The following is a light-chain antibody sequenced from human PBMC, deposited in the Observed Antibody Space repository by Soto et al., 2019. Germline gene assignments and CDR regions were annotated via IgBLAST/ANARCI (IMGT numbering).Light chain of an antibody. V-gene: IGKV1-12*01. Sequence: IQMTPSPSTVSASVGDRINISCRAARDIGDWLAWYQQRPGEAPKLLIYHASTLHSGVPPRFSGTRSGTIFTLTVSALQPEDFAAYYCQQGKTFPYTFGQGTRLET. CDR2: HAS. J-gene: IGKJ2*01. CDR3: QQGKTFPYT. CDR1: RDIGDW.